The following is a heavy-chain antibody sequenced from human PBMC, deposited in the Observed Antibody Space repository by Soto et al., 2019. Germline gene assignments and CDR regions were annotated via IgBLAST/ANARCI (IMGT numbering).Heavy chain of an antibody. D-gene: IGHD4-17*01. V-gene: IGHV3-48*03. Sequence: PGGSLRLSCAASGFTFSSYEMNWVRQAPGKGLEWVSYISSSGSTIYYADSVKGRFTISRDNAKNSLYLQMNSLRAEDTAVYYCAREYGESFYYYYGMDVWGQGTTVTVSS. J-gene: IGHJ6*02. CDR2: ISSSGSTI. CDR3: AREYGESFYYYYGMDV. CDR1: GFTFSSYE.